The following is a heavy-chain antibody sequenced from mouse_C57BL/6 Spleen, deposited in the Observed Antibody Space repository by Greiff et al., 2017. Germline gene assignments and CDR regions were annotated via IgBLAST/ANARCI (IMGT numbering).Heavy chain of an antibody. D-gene: IGHD2-1*01. J-gene: IGHJ2*01. CDR1: GFTFSSYG. CDR2: ISSGGSYT. V-gene: IGHV5-6*01. CDR3: ARRGGNPYYFDY. Sequence: VQLQQSGGDLVKPGGSLKLSCAASGFTFSSYGMSWVRQTPDKRLEWVATISSGGSYTYYPDSVKGRFTISRDNAKNTLYLQMSSLKSEDTAMYYCARRGGNPYYFDYWGQGTTLTVSS.